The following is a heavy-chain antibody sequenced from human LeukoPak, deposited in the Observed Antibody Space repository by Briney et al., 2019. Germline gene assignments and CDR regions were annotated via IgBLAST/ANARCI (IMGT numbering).Heavy chain of an antibody. CDR1: GFTFSSYC. CDR2: IKQDGSDK. V-gene: IGHV3-7*01. Sequence: GGSLRLSCAASGFTFSSYCISWVRQAPGKGLEWVANIKQDGSDKYYVDSEKGRFTISGDNAKNSLYLQMNSLRAEDTAVYYCARVSSSRELLFKYWGQGTLVTVSS. J-gene: IGHJ4*02. CDR3: ARVSSSRELLFKY. D-gene: IGHD3-10*01.